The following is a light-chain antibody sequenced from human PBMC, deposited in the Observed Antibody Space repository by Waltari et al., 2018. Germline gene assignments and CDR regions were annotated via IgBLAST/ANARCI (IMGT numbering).Light chain of an antibody. V-gene: IGLV1-44*01. CDR1: TSNIGANT. Sequence: QSVLTQPPSASGTPGQRVTIARSGGTSNIGANTVNWYQQLPGTAPKLLIYSNNQRPSGVPDRFSGSKSGTSASLAISGLQSEDEADYYCATWDDTLNVWMFGGGTKLTVL. CDR2: SNN. CDR3: ATWDDTLNVWM. J-gene: IGLJ3*02.